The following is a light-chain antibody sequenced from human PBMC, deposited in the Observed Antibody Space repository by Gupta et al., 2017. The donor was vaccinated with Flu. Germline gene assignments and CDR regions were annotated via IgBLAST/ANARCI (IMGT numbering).Light chain of an antibody. CDR2: VDP. V-gene: IGKV1-33*01. CDR3: QQYDNLPYT. J-gene: IGKJ2*01. Sequence: VPFLCQASKALTTYLIGIKRNPGKPLSLLFKVDPILETGVPSRFSGSGSGTDFTFTISSLQPEDIATYYCQQYDNLPYTFGQGTKLEIK. CDR1: KALTT.